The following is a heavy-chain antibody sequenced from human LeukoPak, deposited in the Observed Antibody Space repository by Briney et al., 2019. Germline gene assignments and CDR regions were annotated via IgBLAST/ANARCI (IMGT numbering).Heavy chain of an antibody. V-gene: IGHV4-59*12. CDR1: GGSISSYY. CDR2: IYYSGST. Sequence: SETLSLTCTVSGGSISSYYWSWIRQPPGKGLEWIGYIYYSGSTNYNPSLKSRVTISVDTSKNQFSLKLSSVTAADTAVYYCARGANSSSWTPIRQVGPRRYYFDYWGQGTLVTVSS. D-gene: IGHD6-13*01. CDR3: ARGANSSSWTPIRQVGPRRYYFDY. J-gene: IGHJ4*02.